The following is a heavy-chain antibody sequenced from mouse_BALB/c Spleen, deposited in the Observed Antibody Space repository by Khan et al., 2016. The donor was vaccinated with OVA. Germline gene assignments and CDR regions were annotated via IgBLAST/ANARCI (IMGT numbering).Heavy chain of an antibody. CDR1: GFSLTDYG. CDR3: AKGLWSHNCALDY. V-gene: IGHV2-6-5*01. CDR2: IWGGGTT. D-gene: IGHD1-1*02. J-gene: IGHJ4*01. Sequence: QVQLKESGPGLVAPSQNLSITCTVSGFSLTDYGVSWIRQPPGMGLEWLGVIWGGGTTYYNSALKSRLSISKDNSKSQVFLKMNSLQTDDTAMYDCAKGLWSHNCALDYWGQGASVTVSS.